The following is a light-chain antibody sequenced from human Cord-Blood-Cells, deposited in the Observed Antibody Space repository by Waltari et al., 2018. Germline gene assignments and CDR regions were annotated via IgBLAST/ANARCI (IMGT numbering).Light chain of an antibody. Sequence: EIVLTQSPATLSLSPGERATLPCRASQSVSSYLAWYQQKPGQAPRLRIYDASNRATGIPARFSGSGSGTDFTLTISSLEPEDFAVYYCQQRSNWPPRFTFGPGTKVDIK. CDR3: QQRSNWPPRFT. CDR2: DAS. CDR1: QSVSSY. J-gene: IGKJ3*01. V-gene: IGKV3-11*01.